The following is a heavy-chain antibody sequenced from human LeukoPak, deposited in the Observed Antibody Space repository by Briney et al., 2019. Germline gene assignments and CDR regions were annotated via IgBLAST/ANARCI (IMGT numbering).Heavy chain of an antibody. Sequence: GGSLRLSCAASGFTFSSYAMSWVRRAPGKGLEWVSAISGSGGSTYYADSVKGRFTISRDNSKNTLYLQMNSLRAEDTAVYYCAKWGYGSGSYSGFQHWGQGTLVTVSS. V-gene: IGHV3-23*01. D-gene: IGHD3-10*01. CDR3: AKWGYGSGSYSGFQH. J-gene: IGHJ1*01. CDR1: GFTFSSYA. CDR2: ISGSGGST.